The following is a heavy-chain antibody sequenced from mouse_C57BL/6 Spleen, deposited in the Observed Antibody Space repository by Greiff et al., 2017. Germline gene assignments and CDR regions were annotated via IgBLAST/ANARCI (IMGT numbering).Heavy chain of an antibody. J-gene: IGHJ2*01. CDR3: ATDYGNFFDY. Sequence: EVQLVESGGGLVKPGGSLKLSCAASGFTFSDYGMHWVRQAPEKGLEWVAYISSGSSTIYYADTVKGRFTISRDNAKNTLFLQMTSLRSEDTAMYYCATDYGNFFDYWGQGTTLTVSS. CDR1: GFTFSDYG. V-gene: IGHV5-17*01. CDR2: ISSGSSTI. D-gene: IGHD2-1*01.